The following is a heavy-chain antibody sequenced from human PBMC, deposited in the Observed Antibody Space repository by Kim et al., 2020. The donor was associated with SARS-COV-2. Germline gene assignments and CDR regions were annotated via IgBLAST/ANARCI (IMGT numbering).Heavy chain of an antibody. CDR2: INHSGST. CDR1: GGSFSGYY. CDR3: ARGRNGSGSYYQRTLYYFDY. V-gene: IGHV4-34*01. Sequence: SETLSLTCAVYGGSFSGYYWSWIRQPPGKGLEWIGEINHSGSTNYNPSLKSRVTISVDTSKNQFSLKLSSVTAADTAVYYCARGRNGSGSYYQRTLYYFDYWGQGTLVTVSS. D-gene: IGHD3-10*01. J-gene: IGHJ4*02.